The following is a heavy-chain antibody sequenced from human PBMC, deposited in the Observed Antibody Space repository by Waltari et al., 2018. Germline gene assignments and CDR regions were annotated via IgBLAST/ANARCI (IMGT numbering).Heavy chain of an antibody. J-gene: IGHJ4*02. D-gene: IGHD1-7*01. Sequence: EVHLVQSGAEVKKPGATVKISCKASGYTFTDYYMPWVQQAPGKGLEWMGRVDPADDKAIYAEKFQGRVTISADTSTDTAYMELRSLRSEDTAVYYCARTTTFKSLDYWGQGTLVTVSS. CDR3: ARTTTFKSLDY. V-gene: IGHV1-69-2*01. CDR2: VDPADDKA. CDR1: GYTFTDYY.